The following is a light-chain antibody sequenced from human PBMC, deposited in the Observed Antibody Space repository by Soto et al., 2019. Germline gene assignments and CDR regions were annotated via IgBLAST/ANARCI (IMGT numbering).Light chain of an antibody. CDR1: QSVLYSSNNKNY. CDR2: WAS. CDR3: QQYYSTLT. V-gene: IGKV4-1*01. Sequence: DIVMTQSPDSLAVSLGERATINCKSSQSVLYSSNNKNYLAWYQQKPGQPPKLLIYWASTRESGVPDRFSGRGSGKDFTLTISSLQAEDVAVYYCQQYYSTLTFGQGTKLAIK. J-gene: IGKJ2*01.